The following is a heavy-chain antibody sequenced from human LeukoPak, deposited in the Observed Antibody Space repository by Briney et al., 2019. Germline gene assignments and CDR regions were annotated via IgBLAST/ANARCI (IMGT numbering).Heavy chain of an antibody. CDR2: ISTSGNTR. V-gene: IGHV3-48*03. J-gene: IGHJ4*02. CDR1: GFTFNSYA. CDR3: ARELSGTTSYYFDY. D-gene: IGHD1-7*01. Sequence: PGGSLRLSCAASGFTFNSYAMSWVRQAPGKGLEWVSYISTSGNTRYYADSVKGRFTISRDNAKNSLYLQMNSLRVEDTAVYYCARELSGTTSYYFDYWGQGTLVTVSS.